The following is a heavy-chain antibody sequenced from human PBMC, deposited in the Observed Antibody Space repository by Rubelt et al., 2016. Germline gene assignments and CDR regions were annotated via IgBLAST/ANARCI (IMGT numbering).Heavy chain of an antibody. CDR2: INAANGNT. D-gene: IGHD3-22*01. Sequence: SYAIHWVRQAPGQGLEWMGWINAANGNTKYSQKFQGRVTITRDTSASTAYMELSSLRSEDTAVYYCARTSSGYYYNYPDGDYWGQGTLVTVSS. CDR3: ARTSSGYYYNYPDGDY. V-gene: IGHV1-3*01. CDR1: SYA. J-gene: IGHJ4*02.